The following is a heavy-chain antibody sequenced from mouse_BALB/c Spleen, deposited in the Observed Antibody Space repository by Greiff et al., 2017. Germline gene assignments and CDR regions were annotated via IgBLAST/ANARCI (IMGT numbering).Heavy chain of an antibody. D-gene: IGHD2-3*01. CDR1: GYTFTSYW. Sequence: QVQLQQPGAELVKPGASVKLSCKASGYTFTSYWMHWVKQRPGQGLEWIGEINPSNGRTNYNEKFKGKATLTADKSSSTAYMQLSSLTSEDSAVYFCARGGYSFAYWGQGTLVTVSA. V-gene: IGHV1S81*02. CDR2: INPSNGRT. CDR3: ARGGYSFAY. J-gene: IGHJ3*01.